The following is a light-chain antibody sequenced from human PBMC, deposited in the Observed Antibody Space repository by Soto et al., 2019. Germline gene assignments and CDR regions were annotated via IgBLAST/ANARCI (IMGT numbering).Light chain of an antibody. CDR1: SGDIGSYNR. V-gene: IGLV2-14*01. J-gene: IGLJ1*01. CDR3: SSYTNINTRACV. CDR2: EVT. Sequence: QSVLTQPASVSGSPGQSITISCTGTSGDIGSYNRVSWYQQHPGKAPKLIIYEVTDRPSGVSNRFSGSKSGNTASLTRSGPQAEDQAGYYCSSYTNINTRACVFGTGTKVTVL.